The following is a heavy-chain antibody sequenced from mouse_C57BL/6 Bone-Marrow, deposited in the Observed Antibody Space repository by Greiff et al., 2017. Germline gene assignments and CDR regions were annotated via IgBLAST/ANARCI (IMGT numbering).Heavy chain of an antibody. CDR2: IHPNSGST. D-gene: IGHD4-1*01. Sequence: QVQLQQPGAELVKPGASVKLSCKASGYTFTSYWMHWVKQRPGQGLEWIGMIHPNSGSTNYNEKFKSKDTLTVDKSSSTAYMQLSSLTSEDSAVYYWARDWDPFDYWGQGTTLTVSS. V-gene: IGHV1-64*01. J-gene: IGHJ2*01. CDR3: ARDWDPFDY. CDR1: GYTFTSYW.